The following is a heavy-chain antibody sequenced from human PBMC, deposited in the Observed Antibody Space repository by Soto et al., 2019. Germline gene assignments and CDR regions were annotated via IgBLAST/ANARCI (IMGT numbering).Heavy chain of an antibody. D-gene: IGHD6-6*01. CDR1: GGTFSSYT. CDR2: IIPILGIA. J-gene: IGHJ4*02. CDR3: ARDLPAIAARPGVDY. Sequence: QVQLVQSGAEVKKPGSSVKVSCKASGGTFSSYTISWVRQAPGQGLEWMGRIIPILGIANYAQKFQGRVTITADESTSTAYMELSSLRSEDTAVYYCARDLPAIAARPGVDYWGQGTLVTVSS. V-gene: IGHV1-69*08.